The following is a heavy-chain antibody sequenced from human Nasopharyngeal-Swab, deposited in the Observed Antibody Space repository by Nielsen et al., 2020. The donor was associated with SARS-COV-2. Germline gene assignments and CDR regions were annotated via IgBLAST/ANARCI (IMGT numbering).Heavy chain of an antibody. J-gene: IGHJ6*02. V-gene: IGHV4-4*02. D-gene: IGHD2-15*01. CDR1: GGSISSSNW. CDR2: IYHSGST. CDR3: ARSVRGCSGGSCYSVEDV. Sequence: SETLSLTCAVSGGSISSSNWWSWVRQPPGKGLEWIGEIYHSGSTNYNPSLKSRVTISVDKSKNQFSLKLSSVTAADTAVYYCARSVRGCSGGSCYSVEDVWGQGTTVTVSS.